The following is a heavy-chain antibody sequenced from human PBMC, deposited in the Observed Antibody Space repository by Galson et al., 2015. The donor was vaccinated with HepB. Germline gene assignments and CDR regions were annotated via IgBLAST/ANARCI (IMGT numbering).Heavy chain of an antibody. Sequence: SLRLSCAASGFTFSSYAMSWVRQAPGKGLEWVSAISGSGGSTYYADSVKGRFTISRDNSKNTLYLQMNSLRAEDTAVYYCAKGAHYYGSGSYYLPDFDYWGQGTLDTVSS. CDR2: ISGSGGST. D-gene: IGHD3-10*01. J-gene: IGHJ4*02. CDR3: AKGAHYYGSGSYYLPDFDY. CDR1: GFTFSSYA. V-gene: IGHV3-23*01.